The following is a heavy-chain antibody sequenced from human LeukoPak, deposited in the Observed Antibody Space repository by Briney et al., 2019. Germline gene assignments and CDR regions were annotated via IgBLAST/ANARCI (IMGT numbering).Heavy chain of an antibody. D-gene: IGHD3-10*01. CDR3: AKDFVGAGSHHCPFDY. Sequence: GGSLRLSCAASGFTFSSYGMSWVRQAPGKGLVWVSAIETGGASTYYADSVKGRFSISRDNSKNTLYLQMNSLRAEDTAVYYCAKDFVGAGSHHCPFDYWGQGTLVTVSS. V-gene: IGHV3-23*01. CDR1: GFTFSSYG. CDR2: IETGGAST. J-gene: IGHJ4*02.